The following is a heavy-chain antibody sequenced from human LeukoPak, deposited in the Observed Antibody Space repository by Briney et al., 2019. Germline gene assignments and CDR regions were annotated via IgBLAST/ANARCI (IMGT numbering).Heavy chain of an antibody. J-gene: IGHJ4*02. CDR1: GFTFSDYY. D-gene: IGHD5-12*01. CDR2: VSSSASSI. CDR3: ARAAGRGYSGYDLDY. Sequence: GGSLRLSCAASGFTFSDYYMSWIRQAPGKGLEWVSYVSSSASSIYYADSVKGRFTISRDNVKNSLYLQMNSLRAEDTAVYYCARAAGRGYSGYDLDYWGQGTLVTVSS. V-gene: IGHV3-11*01.